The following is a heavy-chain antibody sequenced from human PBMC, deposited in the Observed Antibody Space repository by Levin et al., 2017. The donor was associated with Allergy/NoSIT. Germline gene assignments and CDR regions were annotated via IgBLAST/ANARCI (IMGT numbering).Heavy chain of an antibody. D-gene: IGHD3-10*01. CDR3: AIGYGSGSYYDQA. CDR1: GGSISSGSYY. V-gene: IGHV4-61*02. CDR2: IYTSGST. J-gene: IGHJ5*02. Sequence: SQTLSLTCTVSGGSISSGSYYWSWIRQPAGKGLEWIGRIYTSGSTNYNPSLKSRVTISVDTSKNQFSLKLSSVTAADTAVYYCAIGYGSGSYYDQAWGQGTLVTVSS.